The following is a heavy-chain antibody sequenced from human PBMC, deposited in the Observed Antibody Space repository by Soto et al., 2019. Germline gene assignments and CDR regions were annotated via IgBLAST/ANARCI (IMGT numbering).Heavy chain of an antibody. V-gene: IGHV5-10-1*01. CDR3: ARLGRGTVGMDV. J-gene: IGHJ6*02. CDR1: GYNFTHYW. Sequence: GESLKISCEAFGYNFTHYWINWVRQMPGKGLEWMGRIDPSDSYTHYGPSFQGHVTISFDKSISTAYLQCSSLEASDTAMYYCARLGRGTVGMDVWGQGTTVTVS. CDR2: IDPSDSYT. D-gene: IGHD4-17*01.